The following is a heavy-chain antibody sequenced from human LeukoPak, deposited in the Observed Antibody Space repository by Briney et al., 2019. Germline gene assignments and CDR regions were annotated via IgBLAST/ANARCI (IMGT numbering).Heavy chain of an antibody. Sequence: ASVKVSCKASGYTFTGYYMHRVRQAPGQGLEWMGWINPNSGGTNYAQKFQGRVTMTRDTSISTAYMELSRLRSDDTAVYYCARVPVRVVVAGRTPVYYFDYWGQGTLVTVSS. D-gene: IGHD2-15*01. J-gene: IGHJ4*02. CDR1: GYTFTGYY. V-gene: IGHV1-2*02. CDR2: INPNSGGT. CDR3: ARVPVRVVVAGRTPVYYFDY.